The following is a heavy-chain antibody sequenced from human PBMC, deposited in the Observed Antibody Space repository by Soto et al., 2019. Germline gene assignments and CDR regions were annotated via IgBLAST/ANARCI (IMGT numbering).Heavy chain of an antibody. CDR2: ISAYNGNT. CDR3: ERGRYSSSPDLPNWFDP. V-gene: IGHV1-18*01. D-gene: IGHD6-13*01. Sequence: QVQLVQSGAEVKKPGASVKVSCKASGYTFTSYGISWVRQAPGQGLEWMGWISAYNGNTNYAQKLQGRVTMTTDTSTSKAYMELRSLRSDDTAVYYGERGRYSSSPDLPNWFDPWGQGTLVTVSS. J-gene: IGHJ5*02. CDR1: GYTFTSYG.